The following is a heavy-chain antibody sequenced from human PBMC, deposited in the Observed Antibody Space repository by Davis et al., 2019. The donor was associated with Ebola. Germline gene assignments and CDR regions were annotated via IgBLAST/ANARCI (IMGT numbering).Heavy chain of an antibody. CDR2: IYPGDSDT. CDR1: GYSFTSYW. J-gene: IGHJ4*02. CDR3: ARLGVDGYSYYFDY. Sequence: GESLKIPCKGSGYSFTSYWIGWVRQMPGKGLEWMGIIYPGDSDTRYSPSLQGQVTISADNSSSTAYLQWSSLKASDTAVYYCARLGVDGYSYYFDYWGQGTLVTVSS. V-gene: IGHV5-51*01. D-gene: IGHD5-24*01.